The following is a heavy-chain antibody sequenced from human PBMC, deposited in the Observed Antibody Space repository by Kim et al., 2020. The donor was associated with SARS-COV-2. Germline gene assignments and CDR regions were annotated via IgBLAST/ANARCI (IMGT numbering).Heavy chain of an antibody. CDR3: ARGCSGGSCYYGMDV. Sequence: QKFQGRVTMTRDTSTSTVYMELSSLRSEDTAVYYCARGCSGGSCYYGMDVWGQGTTVTVSS. V-gene: IGHV1-46*01. D-gene: IGHD2-15*01. J-gene: IGHJ6*02.